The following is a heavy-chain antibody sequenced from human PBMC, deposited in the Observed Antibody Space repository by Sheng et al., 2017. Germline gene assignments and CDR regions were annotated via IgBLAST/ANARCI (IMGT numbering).Heavy chain of an antibody. D-gene: IGHD3-10*01. J-gene: IGHJ6*02. Sequence: QLQLQELGPGLLKPSETLSLTCAVSGDSISSTLYSWAWIRQPPEKGLEWVGNVYFTGTTYYNTSLKSRVTISLDTSKNQFSLDLSSLTAADTAVYYCARVRVRGISLDVWGQGTTVSVSS. CDR2: VYFTGTT. CDR1: GDSISSTLYS. V-gene: IGHV4-39*07. CDR3: ARVRVRGISLDV.